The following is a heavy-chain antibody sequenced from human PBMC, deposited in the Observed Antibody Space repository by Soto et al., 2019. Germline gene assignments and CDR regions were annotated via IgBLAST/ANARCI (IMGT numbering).Heavy chain of an antibody. J-gene: IGHJ4*02. CDR3: ARRWGSNFDY. CDR2: IYSSGSP. Sequence: PSETLSLTCTVSGGSTSGHYWSWIRQPPGKGLEWIGYIYSSGSPHHNPSLKSRVIISEDRSKNQIYLKLNSVTAADTAVYYCARRWGSNFDYWGQGTLVTVSS. V-gene: IGHV4-59*11. D-gene: IGHD7-27*01. CDR1: GGSTSGHY.